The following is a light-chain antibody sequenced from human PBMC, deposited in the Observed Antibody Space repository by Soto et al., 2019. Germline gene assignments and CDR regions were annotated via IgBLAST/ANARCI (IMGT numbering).Light chain of an antibody. Sequence: EIVMTQSPATLSVSPGERATLSCRASQSVSSNLAWYQQKPGQAPSLLIYGASTRATGIPARFSGSGSGTEFTLTISSLQSEEFAVYYCQQYNNWWAFGQGTKVEVK. J-gene: IGKJ1*01. CDR3: QQYNNWWA. V-gene: IGKV3-15*01. CDR2: GAS. CDR1: QSVSSN.